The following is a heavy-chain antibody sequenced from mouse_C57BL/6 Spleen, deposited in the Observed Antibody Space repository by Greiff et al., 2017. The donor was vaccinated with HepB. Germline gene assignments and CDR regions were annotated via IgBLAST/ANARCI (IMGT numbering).Heavy chain of an antibody. CDR1: GYSFTDYN. CDR3: ARVIDYCGSSHMGDY. Sequence: EVQLQQSGPELVKPGASVKISCKASGYSFTDYNMNWVKQSHGKSLEWIGVINPNYGTTSYNQKFKGKATLTVDQSSSTAYMQLTSLTSEDSAVYYCARVIDYCGSSHMGDYWGQGTSVTVSA. CDR2: INPNYGTT. V-gene: IGHV1-39*01. D-gene: IGHD1-1*01. J-gene: IGHJ4*01.